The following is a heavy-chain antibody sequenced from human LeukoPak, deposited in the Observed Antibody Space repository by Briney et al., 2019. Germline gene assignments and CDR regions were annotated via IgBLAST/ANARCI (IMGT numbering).Heavy chain of an antibody. D-gene: IGHD3-22*01. V-gene: IGHV1-2*06. CDR3: ARDPVSDYYDSSGYYDY. Sequence: ASVKVSCKASGYTFTGYYMHWVRQAPGQGLEWMGRINPNSGGTNYAQKFQGRVTMTRDTSISTAYMELSRLRSDDTAAYYCARDPVSDYYDSSGYYDYWGQGTLVTVSS. CDR2: INPNSGGT. J-gene: IGHJ4*02. CDR1: GYTFTGYY.